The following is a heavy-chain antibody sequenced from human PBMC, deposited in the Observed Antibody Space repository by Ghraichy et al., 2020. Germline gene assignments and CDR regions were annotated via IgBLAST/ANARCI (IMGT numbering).Heavy chain of an antibody. Sequence: SETLSLTCAVYGGSFSGYYWSWIRQPPGKGLEWIGEINHSGSTNYNPSLKSRVTISVEKSKNQFSLKLSSVTAADTAVYYCASILESSSSSERRSEFDYWGQGTLVTVSA. CDR1: GGSFSGYY. D-gene: IGHD6-6*01. J-gene: IGHJ4*02. V-gene: IGHV4-34*01. CDR2: INHSGST. CDR3: ASILESSSSSERRSEFDY.